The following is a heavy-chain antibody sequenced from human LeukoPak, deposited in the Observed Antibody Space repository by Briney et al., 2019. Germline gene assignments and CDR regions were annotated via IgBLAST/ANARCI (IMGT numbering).Heavy chain of an antibody. Sequence: GGSLPLSCAASGFTFSRYTMNWVRQAPGKGREGVSYIHGSSTTIDYADSVKGRFPIPRDNAKKSLYLQMNNLRDEDPAVYYCSRSYYYETSGYYYSSLGYWSQGTLVTVSS. CDR2: IHGSSTTI. D-gene: IGHD3-22*01. J-gene: IGHJ4*02. CDR1: GFTFSRYT. V-gene: IGHV3-48*02. CDR3: SRSYYYETSGYYYSSLGY.